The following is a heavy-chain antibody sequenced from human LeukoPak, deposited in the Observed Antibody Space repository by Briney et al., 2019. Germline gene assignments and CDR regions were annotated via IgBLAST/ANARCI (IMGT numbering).Heavy chain of an antibody. CDR2: ISYDGSNR. CDR3: ARDPIYSSQVGYFDS. J-gene: IGHJ4*02. Sequence: GGSLRLSCAASGFTFSSYARHWVRQAPGKGLEWVAVISYDGSNRYYADSVKGRFTISRDNSKNTLYLQMNSLRTEDTAVYYCARDPIYSSQVGYFDSWSQGTLVTVSS. V-gene: IGHV3-30*04. CDR1: GFTFSSYA. D-gene: IGHD6-19*01.